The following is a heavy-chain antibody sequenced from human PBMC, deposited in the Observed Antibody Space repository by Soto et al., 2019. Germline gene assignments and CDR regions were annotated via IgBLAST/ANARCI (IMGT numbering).Heavy chain of an antibody. CDR3: SKDLIRFLEWKLTGYYYYGMDV. V-gene: IGHV3-30*18. Sequence: PGGSLSLSCAASGFTFSSYGMHWVRQAPGKGLEWVAVISYDGSNKYYADSVKCRFTISRNNSKNTLYLQMNSLRAEDTAVYYCSKDLIRFLEWKLTGYYYYGMDVWGQGTTVTVSS. CDR2: ISYDGSNK. CDR1: GFTFSSYG. D-gene: IGHD3-3*01. J-gene: IGHJ6*02.